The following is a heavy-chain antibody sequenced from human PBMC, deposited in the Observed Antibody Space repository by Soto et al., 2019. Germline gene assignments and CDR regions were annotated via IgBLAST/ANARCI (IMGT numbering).Heavy chain of an antibody. CDR2: IYDTDSGSI. J-gene: IGHJ4*02. Sequence: PSETLSLTCTVSCFTINIDVCYCTWIRKLPGQGLEWIGYIYDTDSGSIYYNPSLKSRLSISVDASKNQFSLRLTSVTAADTAVYYCATHPPYGPLDQWGQGTLVTVSS. CDR3: ATHPPYGPLDQ. V-gene: IGHV4-31*03. CDR1: CFTINIDVCY. D-gene: IGHD4-17*01.